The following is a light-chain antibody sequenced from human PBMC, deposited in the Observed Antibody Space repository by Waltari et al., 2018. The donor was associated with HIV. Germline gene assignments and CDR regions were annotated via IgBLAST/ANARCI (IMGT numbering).Light chain of an antibody. CDR3: QQRSHWPLT. J-gene: IGKJ4*01. CDR1: QSVSDF. Sequence: ETVLTQSPARLSLSPWERATLSCRANQSVSDFLAWYRQTPGQPPRLLIYDASTRATGTPARFSGSGSGTDFTLTISSLEPEDFAVYYCQQRSHWPLTFGGGTKVEMK. CDR2: DAS. V-gene: IGKV3-11*01.